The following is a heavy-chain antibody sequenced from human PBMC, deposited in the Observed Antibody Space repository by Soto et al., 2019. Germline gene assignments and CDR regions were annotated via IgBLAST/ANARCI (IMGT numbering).Heavy chain of an antibody. Sequence: QVHLVQSGVEVKTPGASVKVSCQASGYTCFTYDISWVRQAPGQGLEWRGWISTYSGDTKYAQKFQGRVTMTTDTSTTTAYLELRSLRSADTAEYYCARHHGPTTSENWFDPLGQGTLVTVSS. CDR3: ARHHGPTTSENWFDP. V-gene: IGHV1-18*01. J-gene: IGHJ5*02. CDR1: GYTCFTYD. D-gene: IGHD5-12*01. CDR2: ISTYSGDT.